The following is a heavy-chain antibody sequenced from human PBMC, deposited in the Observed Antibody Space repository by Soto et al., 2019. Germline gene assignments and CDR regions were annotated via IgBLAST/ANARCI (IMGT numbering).Heavy chain of an antibody. J-gene: IGHJ3*02. CDR1: GFTFSSYS. CDR2: ISSSSSTI. Sequence: GGSLRLSCAASGFTFSSYSMNWVRQAPGKGLECVSYISSSSSTIYYSDSVNGRFTISRDNAKNLLYLQMNSLRDEDTAVYYCARVYDSSGYAFDIWGQGTMVTVSS. CDR3: ARVYDSSGYAFDI. D-gene: IGHD3-22*01. V-gene: IGHV3-48*02.